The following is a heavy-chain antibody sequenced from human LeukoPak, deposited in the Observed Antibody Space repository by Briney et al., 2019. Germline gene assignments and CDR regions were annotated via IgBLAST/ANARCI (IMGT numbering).Heavy chain of an antibody. D-gene: IGHD3-10*01. CDR3: ARDNGGGDY. CDR1: GFALSSYW. CDR2: IKQDGSEK. J-gene: IGHJ4*02. V-gene: IGHV3-7*01. Sequence: PGGSLRLSCAASGFALSSYWMSWVRQAPGKGLEWVANIKQDGSEKYYVDSVKGRFTISRDNAENSLYLQMNDLKVEDTAVYYWARDNGGGDYWGQGTLVTVSS.